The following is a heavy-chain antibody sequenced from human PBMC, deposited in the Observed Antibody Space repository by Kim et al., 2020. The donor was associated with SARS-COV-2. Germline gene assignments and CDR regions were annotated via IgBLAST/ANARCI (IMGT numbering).Heavy chain of an antibody. D-gene: IGHD3-22*01. CDR3: AREYYYDSSGHTTNTMGYYYYGMDV. CDR2: ISYDGSNK. V-gene: IGHV3-30-3*01. J-gene: IGHJ6*02. Sequence: GGSLRLSCAASGFTFSSYAMHWVRQAPGKGLEWVAVISYDGSNKYYADSVKGRFTISRDNSKNTLYLQMNSLRAEDTAVYYCAREYYYDSSGHTTNTMGYYYYGMDVWGQGTTVTVSS. CDR1: GFTFSSYA.